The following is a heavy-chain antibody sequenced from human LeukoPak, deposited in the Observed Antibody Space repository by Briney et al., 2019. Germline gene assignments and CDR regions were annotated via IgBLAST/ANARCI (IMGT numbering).Heavy chain of an antibody. V-gene: IGHV3-23*01. Sequence: PGGSLRLSCAASGFTFSSYAMSWVRQAPGKGLELVSAISGSGGSTYYADSVKGRFTVSRDSSKGTLYLQMNSLRVEDTAVYFCAKKGCSSTSCYRSHFDYWGQGTLVTVSS. CDR3: AKKGCSSTSCYRSHFDY. CDR1: GFTFSSYA. D-gene: IGHD2-2*02. CDR2: ISGSGGST. J-gene: IGHJ4*02.